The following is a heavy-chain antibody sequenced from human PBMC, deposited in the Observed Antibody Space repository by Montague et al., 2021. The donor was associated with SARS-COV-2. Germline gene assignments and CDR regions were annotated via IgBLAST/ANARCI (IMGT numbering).Heavy chain of an antibody. CDR2: IDTSGNT. CDR1: GGSISSCSHY. Sequence: TLSLTCTVSGGSISSCSHYWSWIRQPAGKGLEWIGRIDTSGNTKYISSLKSRVTISVDTSKNQFSLKLSSVTAADTAVYYCARRIDYYGIDVWGQGTTVTVSS. J-gene: IGHJ6*02. V-gene: IGHV4-61*02. CDR3: ARRIDYYGIDV. D-gene: IGHD1-26*01.